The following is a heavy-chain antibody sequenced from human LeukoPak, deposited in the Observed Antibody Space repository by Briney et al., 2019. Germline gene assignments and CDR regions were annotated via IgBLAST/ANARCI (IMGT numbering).Heavy chain of an antibody. Sequence: GGSLRLSCAASGFTFDDYTMHWVRKAPGKGLEWVSLINWSGDTAYYADSVKGRFTISRDNSRKSLYVQMNSLRSEDTAFYYCAKGNSGEYYDTYFDSWGQGTLVTVSS. D-gene: IGHD1-26*01. CDR1: GFTFDDYT. CDR3: AKGNSGEYYDTYFDS. CDR2: INWSGDTA. V-gene: IGHV3-43*01. J-gene: IGHJ4*02.